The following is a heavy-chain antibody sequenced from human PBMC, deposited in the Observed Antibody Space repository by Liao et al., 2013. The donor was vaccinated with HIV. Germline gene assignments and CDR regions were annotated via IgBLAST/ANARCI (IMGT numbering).Heavy chain of an antibody. CDR2: IYYSGST. Sequence: QVQLQESGPGLVKPSQTLSLTCTVSGGSISSGDYYWSWIRQPPGKGLEWIGYIYYSGSTYYNPSLKSRVTISVDTSKNQFSLKLSSVTAADTAVYYCARAPRGDPYYYYYMDVWGKGTTVTVSS. CDR3: ARAPRGDPYYYYYMDV. V-gene: IGHV4-30-4*08. D-gene: IGHD3-16*01. CDR1: GGSISSGDYY. J-gene: IGHJ6*03.